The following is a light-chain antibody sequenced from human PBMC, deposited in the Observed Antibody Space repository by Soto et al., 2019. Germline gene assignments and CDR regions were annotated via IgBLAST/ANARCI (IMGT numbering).Light chain of an antibody. J-gene: IGLJ1*01. Sequence: QSVLTQPPSASGSPGQSVTISCTGTSSDVGGYNYVSWYQQHPGKAPKLMIYEVSKRPSGVPDRFSGSKSGNTDSLTVSGLQAEDEAAYYCSSYAGSNNYVFGTGTKLTVL. CDR2: EVS. CDR1: SSDVGGYNY. V-gene: IGLV2-8*01. CDR3: SSYAGSNNYV.